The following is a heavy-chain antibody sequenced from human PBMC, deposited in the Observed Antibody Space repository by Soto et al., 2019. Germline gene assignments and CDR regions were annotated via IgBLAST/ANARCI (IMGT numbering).Heavy chain of an antibody. CDR2: ISGYSGNT. Sequence: QVQLVQSGAEVKKPGASVKVSCKTSGYTFTSYGISWVRQAPGQGLEWLGWISGYSGNTTYVQKLQGRVTMTTDTSTSTVYMELRSLRSDDTAAYYCARERGGGSYSNWFDPWGQGTLVTVSA. D-gene: IGHD1-26*01. J-gene: IGHJ5*02. CDR3: ARERGGGSYSNWFDP. V-gene: IGHV1-18*04. CDR1: GYTFTSYG.